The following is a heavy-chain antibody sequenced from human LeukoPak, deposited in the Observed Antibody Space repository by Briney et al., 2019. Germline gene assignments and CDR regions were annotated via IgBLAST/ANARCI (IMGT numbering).Heavy chain of an antibody. CDR2: INHSGVT. CDR3: ASVALATSNFNY. V-gene: IGHV4-34*01. J-gene: IGHJ4*02. CDR1: GGSFSDYY. Sequence: SETLSLTCTVYGGSFSDYYWSWIRQPPGKGLEWIGEINHSGVTNHNPSLKSRVTISVDTSKNEISLKVTSVSAADTAVYYCASVALATSNFNYWGQGILVTVSS. D-gene: IGHD5-24*01.